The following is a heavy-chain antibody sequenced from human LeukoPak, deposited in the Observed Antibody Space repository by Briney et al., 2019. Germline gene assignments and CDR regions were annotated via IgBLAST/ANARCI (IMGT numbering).Heavy chain of an antibody. D-gene: IGHD3-22*01. J-gene: IGHJ4*02. CDR2: ISGSGGST. Sequence: PGGSLRLSCAAPGFTFSSYAMSWVRQAPGKGLEWVSAISGSGGSTYYADSVKGRFTISRDNSKNTLYLQMNSLRAEDTAVYYCAKDAYDSSGYYFLYFDYWGQGTLVTVSS. CDR3: AKDAYDSSGYYFLYFDY. V-gene: IGHV3-23*01. CDR1: GFTFSSYA.